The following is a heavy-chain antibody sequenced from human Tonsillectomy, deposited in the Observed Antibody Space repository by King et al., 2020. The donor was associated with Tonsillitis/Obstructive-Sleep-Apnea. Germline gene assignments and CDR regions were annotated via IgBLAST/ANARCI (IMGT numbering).Heavy chain of an antibody. J-gene: IGHJ4*02. CDR3: AKNHCGGDCYWFDF. Sequence: QLVESGGGLVQPGGSLRLSCAASGFTFGSYAMTWVRQAPGKGLEWVSAISGSGGSTYCADSVKGRFTISRDNSKNTLYLQMNSLRADDTAVYYCAKNHCGGDCYWFDFWGQGTLVTVSS. CDR1: GFTFGSYA. D-gene: IGHD2-21*02. CDR2: ISGSGGST. V-gene: IGHV3-23*04.